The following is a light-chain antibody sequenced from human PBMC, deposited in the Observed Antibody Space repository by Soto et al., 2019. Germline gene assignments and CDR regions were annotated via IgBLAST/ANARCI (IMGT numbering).Light chain of an antibody. CDR3: LLYYGGAQVL. J-gene: IGLJ2*01. V-gene: IGLV7-43*01. CDR1: AGPVTSAYY. CDR2: STS. Sequence: QAVVTQAPSLTVSPGGTFTLTCASSAGPVTSAYYTNWLQQKPGQAPRALIYSTSEKHSWTPARFSGSLLGGKAALTLSAAQPEDEADYYCLLYYGGAQVLFGGGTKLTVL.